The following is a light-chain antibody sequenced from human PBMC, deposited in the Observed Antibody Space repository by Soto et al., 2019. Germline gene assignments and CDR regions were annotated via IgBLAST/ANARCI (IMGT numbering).Light chain of an antibody. CDR1: QSISSW. V-gene: IGKV1-5*03. CDR2: KAS. Sequence: DIQMTQSPSTLSASVGDRVTITCRASQSISSWLGWYQKKPGKAPKLLIYKASSLESGVPSRFSGSGSGTEFTLTISSLQPDDFATYYCQQYNSYPLTFGGGTKVEIK. J-gene: IGKJ4*01. CDR3: QQYNSYPLT.